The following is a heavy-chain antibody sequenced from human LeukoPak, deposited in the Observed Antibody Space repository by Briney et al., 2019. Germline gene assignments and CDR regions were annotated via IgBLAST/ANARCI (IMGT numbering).Heavy chain of an antibody. V-gene: IGHV3-21*04. Sequence: GGSLRLSCAASRFTFSTYSMNWLRQAPGKGLEWVSSISSRSTYIYYADSVKGRFTISRDNSKNTLYLQMNSLRAEDTAVYYCAKDFIEMATINRGAYWGQGTLVTVSS. D-gene: IGHD5-24*01. CDR1: RFTFSTYS. J-gene: IGHJ4*02. CDR2: ISSRSTYI. CDR3: AKDFIEMATINRGAY.